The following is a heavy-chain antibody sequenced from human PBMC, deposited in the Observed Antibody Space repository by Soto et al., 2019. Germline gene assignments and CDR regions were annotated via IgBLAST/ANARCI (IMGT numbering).Heavy chain of an antibody. CDR1: GVSISSYY. CDR3: ARSDGRY. J-gene: IGHJ4*02. Sequence: QVQLQESSPGLVKPSETLSLTCTVSGVSISSYYWSWIRQPPGKGLEWIGYIYYSGSTNYNPSLKSRVTISVDTSKNQFSLKLSSVTAADTAVYYCARSDGRYWGQGTLVTVSS. CDR2: IYYSGST. V-gene: IGHV4-59*01.